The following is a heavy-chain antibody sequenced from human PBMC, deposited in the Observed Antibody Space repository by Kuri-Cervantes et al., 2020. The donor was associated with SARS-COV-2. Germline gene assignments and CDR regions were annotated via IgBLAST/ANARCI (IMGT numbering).Heavy chain of an antibody. Sequence: GGSLRLSCAASGFTFSDYYMSWIRQAPGKGLEWVSYISSSGSTIYYADSVKGRFTISRDNSKNTLYLQMNSLRAEDTAVYYCAKDDSNGDLDAFDIWGQGTMVTVSS. D-gene: IGHD4-17*01. CDR3: AKDDSNGDLDAFDI. CDR1: GFTFSDYY. V-gene: IGHV3-11*04. J-gene: IGHJ3*02. CDR2: ISSSGSTI.